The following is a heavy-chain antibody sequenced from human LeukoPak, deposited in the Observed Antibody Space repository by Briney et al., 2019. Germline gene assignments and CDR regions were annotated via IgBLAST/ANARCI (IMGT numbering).Heavy chain of an antibody. CDR1: GFTFSSHE. CDR2: ISSSGNTI. J-gene: IGHJ6*04. Sequence: PGGSLRLSCAVSGFTFSSHEMNWVRQAPGKGLEWVSYISSSGNTIYYADSVKGRFTISRDNTKNSLYLQMNSLRAEDTAVYYCARKAYGLDVWGKGTTVTVSS. V-gene: IGHV3-48*03. CDR3: ARKAYGLDV.